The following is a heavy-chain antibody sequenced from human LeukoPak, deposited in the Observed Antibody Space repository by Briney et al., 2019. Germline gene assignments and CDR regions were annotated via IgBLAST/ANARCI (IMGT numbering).Heavy chain of an antibody. J-gene: IGHJ3*02. Sequence: PGGSLRLSCAASGFMFSSYGMHWVRQAPGKGLEWAAFIRYDGSHKYYADSVKGRFTISRDNSKNTLYLQMNSLRAEDTAVYYCARGGFGVVIIAGARDAFDIWGQGTMVTVSS. V-gene: IGHV3-30*02. CDR2: IRYDGSHK. CDR3: ARGGFGVVIIAGARDAFDI. D-gene: IGHD3-3*01. CDR1: GFMFSSYG.